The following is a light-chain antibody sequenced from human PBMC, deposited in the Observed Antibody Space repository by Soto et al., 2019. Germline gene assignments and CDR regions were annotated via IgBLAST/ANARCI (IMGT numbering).Light chain of an antibody. CDR2: EVS. CDR1: SSDVGFYNT. V-gene: IGLV2-18*02. J-gene: IGLJ1*01. Sequence: QSVLTQPPSVSGSPGQSVTISCTGSSSDVGFYNTVSWYQQAPGTVPKLMIFEVSNRPSGVPDRFSGSKSGNTASLTISGLQAGDEADYYCSSYTNSNTYVFGTGTKLTIL. CDR3: SSYTNSNTYV.